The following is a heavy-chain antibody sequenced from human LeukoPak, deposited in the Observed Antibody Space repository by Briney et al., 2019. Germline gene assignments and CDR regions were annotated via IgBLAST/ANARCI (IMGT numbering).Heavy chain of an antibody. CDR2: ISSSSSYI. J-gene: IGHJ6*02. CDR1: GFTFSDHY. D-gene: IGHD3-22*01. Sequence: GGSLRLSCAASGFTFSDHYMDWVRQAPGKGLEWVSSISSSSSYIYYADSVKGRFTISRDNAKNSLYLQMSSLRAEDTAVYYCARDDSSGPMDVWGQGTTVTVSS. V-gene: IGHV3-21*01. CDR3: ARDDSSGPMDV.